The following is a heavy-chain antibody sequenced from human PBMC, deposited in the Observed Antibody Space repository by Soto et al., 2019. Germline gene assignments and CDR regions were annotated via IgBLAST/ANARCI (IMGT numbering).Heavy chain of an antibody. J-gene: IGHJ6*02. Sequence: QVTLKESGPVLVKPTEPLTLTCSVSGFSLTNGRMGVSGIRQPPGKALEWLAHFFSDAERSYSTSMQSRLNMYKDSSGSQVVLTMTNMAPADTATYFCARMDGDYNYYGLDVWGHVIAVTVAS. CDR1: GFSLTNGRMG. CDR2: FFSDAER. CDR3: ARMDGDYNYYGLDV. D-gene: IGHD4-17*01. V-gene: IGHV2-26*01.